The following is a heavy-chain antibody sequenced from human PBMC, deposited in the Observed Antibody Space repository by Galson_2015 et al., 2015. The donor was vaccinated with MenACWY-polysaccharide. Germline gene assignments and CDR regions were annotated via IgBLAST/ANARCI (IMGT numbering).Heavy chain of an antibody. Sequence: SLRLSCAASGFNFNNHGTHWVRQAPGKGLEWVALIWYDGSKEYYAGSVKGRFTISKDNSKNTVYLQMNSLRAEDTAVYYCARALRGITVDDWGQGTLVAVSS. CDR1: GFNFNNHG. D-gene: IGHD3-10*01. J-gene: IGHJ4*02. CDR3: ARALRGITVDD. V-gene: IGHV3-33*01. CDR2: IWYDGSKE.